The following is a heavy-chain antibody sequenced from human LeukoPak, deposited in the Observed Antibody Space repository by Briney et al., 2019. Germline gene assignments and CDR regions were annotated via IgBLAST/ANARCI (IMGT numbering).Heavy chain of an antibody. D-gene: IGHD2-8*01. Sequence: PGGSLRLSCAASGFTFSTYAMSWVRQGPGKGLEWVSGINSSVGSTYCADSVKDRFTISSDNSKNTLYLQMNSLRAEDTAVYYCARNRWSMNMRSCDYWGPGTLVPVSS. CDR2: INSSVGST. CDR3: ARNRWSMNMRSCDY. V-gene: IGHV3-23*01. J-gene: IGHJ4*02. CDR1: GFTFSTYA.